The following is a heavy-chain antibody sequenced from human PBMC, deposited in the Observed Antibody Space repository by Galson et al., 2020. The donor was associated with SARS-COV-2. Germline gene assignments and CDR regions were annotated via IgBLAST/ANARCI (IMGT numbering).Heavy chain of an antibody. Sequence: SETLSLTCTVSGGSLSSGDSYWSWIRQPPGKGLEWIGYIYYSGGTFYNPSLKSRVTMSLDTSRNQFSLNLSSVTAADTALYYCASGAQVFEIWGQGTMVTVSS. J-gene: IGHJ3*02. CDR1: GGSLSSGDSY. V-gene: IGHV4-30-4*01. CDR2: IYYSGGT. CDR3: ASGAQVFEI. D-gene: IGHD3-16*01.